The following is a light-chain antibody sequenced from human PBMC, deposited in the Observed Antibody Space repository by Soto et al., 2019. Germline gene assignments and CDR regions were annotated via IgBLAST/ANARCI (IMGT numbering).Light chain of an antibody. J-gene: IGKJ2*01. CDR3: QQYYSYPTYT. CDR1: QGISSY. V-gene: IGKV1-8*01. Sequence: AIRMTQSPSSFSASTGDRVTITCRASQGISSYLAWYQQKPGKAPKLLIYAASTLQSGVPSRFSGSGSGTDFTITISCLQSEDLATYCCQQYYSYPTYTFGQGNKLEIK. CDR2: AAS.